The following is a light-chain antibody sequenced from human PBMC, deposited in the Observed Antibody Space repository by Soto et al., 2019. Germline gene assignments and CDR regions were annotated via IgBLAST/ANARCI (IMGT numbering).Light chain of an antibody. Sequence: IQLTQSPSSLSASVGDRVTIACRASQGISTYLAWYQQKPGKAPNLLIYVASTLHTGVPSRFSGSGSGTHFTLTINSLQPEDSATYYCQQLNTYPYTFGQGTKLEV. CDR3: QQLNTYPYT. V-gene: IGKV1-9*01. CDR1: QGISTY. J-gene: IGKJ2*01. CDR2: VAS.